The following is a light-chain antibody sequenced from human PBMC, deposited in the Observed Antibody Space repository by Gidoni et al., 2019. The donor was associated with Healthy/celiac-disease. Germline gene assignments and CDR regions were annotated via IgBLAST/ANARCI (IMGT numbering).Light chain of an antibody. V-gene: IGKV1-5*03. Sequence: IQMTPSPSTLSVSVGDRVTIPCRASQSISSWFAWYQQKPGKAPKLLIYKASSLASGVPSRFSGSGSGTEFTLTISSLEPDDFAIYYCQQCSSYPPWTFXQXTKVEIK. CDR2: KAS. J-gene: IGKJ1*01. CDR1: QSISSW. CDR3: QQCSSYPPWT.